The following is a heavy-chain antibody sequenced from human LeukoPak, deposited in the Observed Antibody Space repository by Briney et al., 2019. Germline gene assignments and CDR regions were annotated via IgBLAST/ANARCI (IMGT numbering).Heavy chain of an antibody. CDR1: GYTFTSNY. J-gene: IGHJ4*02. V-gene: IGHV1-46*01. CDR2: INPSGGST. D-gene: IGHD6-13*01. CDR3: ARDRGQYSSSWYGFDY. Sequence: ASVKVSCKASGYTFTSNYMHWVRQAPGQGLEWMGIINPSGGSTSYAQKFQGRVTMTRDTSTSTVYMELSSLRSEDTAVYYCARDRGQYSSSWYGFDYWGQGTLVTVSS.